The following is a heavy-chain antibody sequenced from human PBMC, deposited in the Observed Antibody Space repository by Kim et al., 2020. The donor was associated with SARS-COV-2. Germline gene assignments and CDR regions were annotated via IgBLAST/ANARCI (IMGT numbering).Heavy chain of an antibody. J-gene: IGHJ6*02. CDR1: GYTFTSYA. Sequence: ASVKVSCKASGYTFTSYAMHWVRQAPGQRLEWMGWINAGNGNTKYSQKFQGRVIITRDTSASTAYMELSSLRSEDTAVYYCARKLVYGDYFDYYGMDVWGQGTTVTVFS. CDR2: INAGNGNT. V-gene: IGHV1-3*01. CDR3: ARKLVYGDYFDYYGMDV. D-gene: IGHD4-17*01.